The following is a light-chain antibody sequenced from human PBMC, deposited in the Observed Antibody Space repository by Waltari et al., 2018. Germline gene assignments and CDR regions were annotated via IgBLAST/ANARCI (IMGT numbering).Light chain of an antibody. J-gene: IGKJ1*01. CDR1: QSVGRY. CDR2: DAY. V-gene: IGKV3-20*01. CDR3: QKYVNLPAT. Sequence: EIVLTQSPGTLSLSPGERATLSCRASQSVGRYLAWYQKKPGQAPRLLIYDAYTRATGXPDRFSGSGSGTDXSLTISRLEPEXXXVYYCQKYVNLPATFGQGTKVEIK.